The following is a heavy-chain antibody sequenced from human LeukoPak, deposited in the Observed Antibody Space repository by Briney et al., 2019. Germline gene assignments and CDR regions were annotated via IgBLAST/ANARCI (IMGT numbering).Heavy chain of an antibody. CDR2: ISSSSSYI. CDR3: ARGLAAAATGLIDY. J-gene: IGHJ4*02. Sequence: GGSLRLSCAASGFTFSSYSMNWVRQAPGKGLEWVSSISSSSSYIYYADSVKGRFTISRDNAKNSLYLQMNSLRAEDTAVYYCARGLAAAATGLIDYWGQGTLVTVSS. V-gene: IGHV3-21*01. D-gene: IGHD6-13*01. CDR1: GFTFSSYS.